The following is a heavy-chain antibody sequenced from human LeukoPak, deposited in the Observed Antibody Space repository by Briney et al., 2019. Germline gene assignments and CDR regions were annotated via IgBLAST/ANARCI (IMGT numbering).Heavy chain of an antibody. D-gene: IGHD3-22*01. CDR2: IYYSGST. V-gene: IGHV4-31*03. Sequence: PLETLSLTCTVSGGSISSGGYYWSWIRQHPGKGLEWIGYIYYSGSTYYNPSLKSRVTISVDMSKNQFSLKLSSVTAADTAVYYCARDYYDSSGYYYSFDYWGQGTLVTVSS. J-gene: IGHJ4*02. CDR3: ARDYYDSSGYYYSFDY. CDR1: GGSISSGGYY.